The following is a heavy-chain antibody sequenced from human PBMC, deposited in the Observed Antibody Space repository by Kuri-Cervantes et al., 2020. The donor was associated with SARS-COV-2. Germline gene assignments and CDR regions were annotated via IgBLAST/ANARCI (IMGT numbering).Heavy chain of an antibody. Sequence: GSLRLSCAVYGESLSDYYWNWIRQPPGKGLEWIGELNDSGSTHYNTGSTNYNPSLRSRVTISLDTSKNEFSLKMNSVTAADTAIYYCARHYAFDRFHKWGQGTQVTVSS. CDR1: GESLSDYY. CDR3: ARHYAFDRFHK. V-gene: IGHV4-34*01. CDR2: LNDSGSTHYNTGST. D-gene: IGHD3-9*01. J-gene: IGHJ4*02.